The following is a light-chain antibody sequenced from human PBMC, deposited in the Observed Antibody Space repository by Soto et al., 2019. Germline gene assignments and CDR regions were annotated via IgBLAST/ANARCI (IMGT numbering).Light chain of an antibody. J-gene: IGLJ1*01. Sequence: QSVLTQPASVSGSPGQSITTSCTGTSSDVGGYNSVSWFQQYPGKAPRLVIYDVSDRPSGVSNRISGSKSGNTASLTISGLQAEDEADYYCNSYTSSGTYVFGTGTKVTVL. CDR1: SSDVGGYNS. V-gene: IGLV2-14*01. CDR3: NSYTSSGTYV. CDR2: DVS.